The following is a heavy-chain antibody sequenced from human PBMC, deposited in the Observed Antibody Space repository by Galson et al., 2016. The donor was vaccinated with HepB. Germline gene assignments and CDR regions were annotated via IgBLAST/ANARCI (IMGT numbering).Heavy chain of an antibody. CDR3: ARDLPDDSVEYFDVFDL. CDR2: VSTSGNSM. V-gene: IGHV3-11*01. D-gene: IGHD4-17*01. Sequence: SLRLSCAASGFTFSDYYMNWIRQAPGKGLEWISFVSTSGNSMLYADSVRGRCTISRDNAAKSLYLQMTNLRAEETAVYYCARDLPDDSVEYFDVFDLWGQGTMVTVSS. CDR1: GFTFSDYY. J-gene: IGHJ3*01.